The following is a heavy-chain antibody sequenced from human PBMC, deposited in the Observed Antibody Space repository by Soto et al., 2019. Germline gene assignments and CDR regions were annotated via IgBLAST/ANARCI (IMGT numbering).Heavy chain of an antibody. J-gene: IGHJ4*02. CDR2: IYYSGST. D-gene: IGHD2-2*01. CDR3: ARGVPPGRNIVVVPAATPEYYFDY. CDR1: GGSISSGGYY. Sequence: SLTCTVSGGSISSGGYYWSWIRQHPGKGLEWIGYIYYSGSTYYNPSLKSRVTISVDTSKNQFSLKLSSVTAADTAVYYCARGVPPGRNIVVVPAATPEYYFDYWGQGTQVTVSS. V-gene: IGHV4-31*03.